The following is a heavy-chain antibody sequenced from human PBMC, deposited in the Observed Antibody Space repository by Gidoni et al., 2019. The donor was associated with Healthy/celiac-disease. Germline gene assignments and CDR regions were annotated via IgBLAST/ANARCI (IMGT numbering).Heavy chain of an antibody. V-gene: IGHV1-69*06. Sequence: QVQLVQSGAEVKKPGSSVKVSCKASGGTFSSYAISWVRQAPGQGLEWMGGLIPIFGTANYAQKLQGRVTITADKSTSTAYMELSSLRTEDTAVYYCARARVVVVAVFAFDIWGQGTMVTVSS. J-gene: IGHJ3*02. CDR3: ARARVVVVAVFAFDI. CDR2: LIPIFGTA. CDR1: GGTFSSYA. D-gene: IGHD2-15*01.